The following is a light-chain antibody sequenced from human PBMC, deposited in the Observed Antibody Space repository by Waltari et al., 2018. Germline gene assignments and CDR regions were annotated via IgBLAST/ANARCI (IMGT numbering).Light chain of an antibody. J-gene: IGKJ1*01. CDR1: QGIDNY. V-gene: IGKV1-16*01. CDR3: HQYKFYPRT. Sequence: DIQMTQSPSSLSASVGDRVTITCRASQGIDNYLAWFQQKPGKAPKSLIYAASNLRSGVPSRFSGSESVTEFTLTISGLQPDDFATYYCHQYKFYPRTFGQGTKVEIK. CDR2: AAS.